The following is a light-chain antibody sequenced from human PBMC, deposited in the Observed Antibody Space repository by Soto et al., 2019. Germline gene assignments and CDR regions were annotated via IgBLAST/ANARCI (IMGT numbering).Light chain of an antibody. V-gene: IGKV1-39*01. CDR3: QQIYSAPRT. Sequence: DIQMTQSPSSLSASVGDRVTITCRASQSITTYLNWYRQKPGKAPKLLIYAASSLQSGVPSRFSGSGSETEFTLSISSLQPEDFATYFWQQIYSAPRTFGGGTKVEIK. CDR2: AAS. CDR1: QSITTY. J-gene: IGKJ4*01.